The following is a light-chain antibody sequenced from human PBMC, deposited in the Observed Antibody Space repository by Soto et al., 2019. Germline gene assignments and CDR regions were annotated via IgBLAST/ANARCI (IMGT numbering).Light chain of an antibody. CDR3: QQSYSIPWS. J-gene: IGKJ2*04. Sequence: DIQMNQSPSSLSASVGDRVTITCRASQSISSYLNWYQQKPGKAPKLLIYAASSLQSGVPSRFSGSGSGTDFALTISSRPPEDFATYYFQQSYSIPWSFGQGTMLEIK. CDR1: QSISSY. CDR2: AAS. V-gene: IGKV1-39*01.